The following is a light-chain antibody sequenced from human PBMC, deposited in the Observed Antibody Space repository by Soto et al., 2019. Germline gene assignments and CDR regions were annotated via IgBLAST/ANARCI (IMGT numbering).Light chain of an antibody. Sequence: DIQMTQSPFTLSASVGDIVNITCRASQSISSWLAWYQQKPGTAPKLLIYRASILESGVPSRFSGSGSGTEFTLTICSLQPDDFATYHCQQYSTYWTFGQGTKVEIK. CDR2: RAS. CDR1: QSISSW. V-gene: IGKV1-5*03. CDR3: QQYSTYWT. J-gene: IGKJ1*01.